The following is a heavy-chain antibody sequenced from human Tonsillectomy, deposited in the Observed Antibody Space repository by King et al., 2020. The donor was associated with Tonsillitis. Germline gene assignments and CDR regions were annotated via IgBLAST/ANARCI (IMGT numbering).Heavy chain of an antibody. CDR1: GFTFSSYA. V-gene: IGHV3-23*04. CDR2: ISASGDNT. D-gene: IGHD6-13*01. CDR3: AKRLFFAAAGRVDY. J-gene: IGHJ4*02. Sequence: VQLVESGGGLVQPGGSLRLSCAASGFTFSSYAMSWVRQAPGKGLEWVSAISASGDNTYYADSVKGRFTVSRDNSKNTLSLQMNSLRAEDTAVYYCAKRLFFAAAGRVDYWGQGTLVTVSS.